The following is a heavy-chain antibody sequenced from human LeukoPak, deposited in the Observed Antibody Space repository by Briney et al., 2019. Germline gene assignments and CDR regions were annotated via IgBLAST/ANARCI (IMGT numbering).Heavy chain of an antibody. J-gene: IGHJ6*02. CDR3: AKSEACSGDNCYSPNYYQYGMDV. D-gene: IGHD2-15*01. CDR1: GFTFSSYG. V-gene: IGHV3-23*01. CDR2: ISGDSYNT. Sequence: GGSLRLSCAASGFTFSSYGMNWVRQAPGKGLEWVSAISGDSYNTYLADSVKGRFTISRDNSKNTLYLQMNSLRAEDTAIYYCAKSEACSGDNCYSPNYYQYGMDVWGQGTTVTVSS.